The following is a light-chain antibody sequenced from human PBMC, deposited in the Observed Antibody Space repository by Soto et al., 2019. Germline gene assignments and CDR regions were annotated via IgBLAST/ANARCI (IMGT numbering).Light chain of an antibody. CDR1: SSNIGSNT. J-gene: IGLJ3*02. Sequence: QSVLTQPPSASGTPGLRVTISCSGSSSNIGSNTVNWYQQLPGTAPKLLIYSNNQRPSGVPDRFSGSKSGTSASLAISGLQSEDEADYYCAAWDDSLNAWVFGGGTKLTVL. V-gene: IGLV1-44*01. CDR3: AAWDDSLNAWV. CDR2: SNN.